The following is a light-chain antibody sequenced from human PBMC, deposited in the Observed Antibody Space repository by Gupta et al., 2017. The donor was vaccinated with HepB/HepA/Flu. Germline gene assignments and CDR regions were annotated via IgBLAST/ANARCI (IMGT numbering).Light chain of an antibody. CDR3: QQYSNWPYT. Sequence: EIVMTQSPATLSVSPGERATLSCRASQSITSDLAWYQQKPGQAPRHLIYGASTRATGIPASFSGSGSGTEFTLTISSLQSEDFAVYFCQQYSNWPYTFGQGTKLDIK. CDR2: GAS. V-gene: IGKV3-15*01. CDR1: QSITSD. J-gene: IGKJ2*01.